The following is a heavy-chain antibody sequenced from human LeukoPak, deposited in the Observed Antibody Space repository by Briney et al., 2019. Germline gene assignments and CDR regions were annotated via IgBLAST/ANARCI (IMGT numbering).Heavy chain of an antibody. V-gene: IGHV4-59*01. CDR1: GGSISSYY. CDR3: ATGIYYDSYYYFMDV. J-gene: IGHJ6*03. Sequence: SETLSLTCTVSGGSISSYYWGWIRQPPGKGLEWIAYIYYSGRIDYNPSLKSRVTISVDTSKNQFSLKLSSVTAADTAVYFCATGIYYDSYYYFMDVWGKGTTVTVSS. CDR2: IYYSGRI. D-gene: IGHD3-22*01.